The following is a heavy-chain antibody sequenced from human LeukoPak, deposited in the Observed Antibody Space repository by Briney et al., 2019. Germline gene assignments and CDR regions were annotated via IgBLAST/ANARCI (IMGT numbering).Heavy chain of an antibody. CDR3: ARSRDSENLSWFDP. D-gene: IGHD1-7*01. J-gene: IGHJ5*02. CDR2: IYYSGST. Sequence: SETLSLTCTVSGGSISSYYWSWIRQPPGKGLECIGYIYYSGSTNYNPSLKSRVTISVDTSKNQFSLKLNSVTAADAAVYYCARSRDSENLSWFDPWGQGTLVTVSS. V-gene: IGHV4-59*08. CDR1: GGSISSYY.